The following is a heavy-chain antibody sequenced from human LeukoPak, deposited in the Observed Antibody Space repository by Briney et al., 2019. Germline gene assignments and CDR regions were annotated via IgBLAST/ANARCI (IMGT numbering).Heavy chain of an antibody. CDR2: IIPIFGTT. Sequence: ASVKVSCKASGGTFSSYAISWVRQAPGQGLEWMGGIIPIFGTTNYAQKFQGRVTITADESTSTAYMELSSLRSEDTAVYYCARVTHTELSTWFDPWGQGTLVTVSS. CDR1: GGTFSSYA. J-gene: IGHJ5*02. D-gene: IGHD5-18*01. V-gene: IGHV1-69*13. CDR3: ARVTHTELSTWFDP.